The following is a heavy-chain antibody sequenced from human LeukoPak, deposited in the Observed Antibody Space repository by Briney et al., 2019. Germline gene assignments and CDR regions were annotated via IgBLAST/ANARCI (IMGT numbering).Heavy chain of an antibody. CDR3: ATNRAEL. D-gene: IGHD3-3*01. Sequence: SQTLSLTCTVSGGSISSGSYYWSWIRQPAGKGLEWIGRIYNSGSTNYNPSFKSRVTMSIDTSKNQFSLKLNSVTAADTAVYYCATNRAELWGRGTLVTVSS. CDR1: GGSISSGSYY. J-gene: IGHJ2*01. V-gene: IGHV4-61*02. CDR2: IYNSGST.